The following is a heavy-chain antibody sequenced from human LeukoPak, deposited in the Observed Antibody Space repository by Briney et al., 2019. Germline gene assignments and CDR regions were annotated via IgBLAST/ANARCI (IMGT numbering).Heavy chain of an antibody. CDR3: ARQGEGYTYYYDSSGYYYDY. J-gene: IGHJ4*02. V-gene: IGHV4-39*01. CDR2: IYYSGST. CDR1: GGSISSSSYY. D-gene: IGHD3-22*01. Sequence: SETLSLTCTVSGGSISSSSYYWGWIRQPPGKGLERIGSIYYSGSTYYNPSLKSRVTISVDTSKNQFSLKLSSVTAAGTAVYYCARQGEGYTYYYDSSGYYYDYWGQGTLVTVSS.